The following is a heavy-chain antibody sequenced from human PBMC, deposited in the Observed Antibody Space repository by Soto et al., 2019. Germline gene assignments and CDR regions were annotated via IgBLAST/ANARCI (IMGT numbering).Heavy chain of an antibody. V-gene: IGHV6-1*01. CDR3: ARAGTYVWGSYRPHYFDY. CDR2: TYYRSKWYN. D-gene: IGHD3-16*02. CDR1: GDSVSSNSAA. Sequence: SQTLSLTCAISGDSVSSNSAALNWIRQSPSRGLEWLGRTYYRSKWYNDYAVSVKSRITINPDTSKNQFSLQLNSVTPEDTAVYYCARAGTYVWGSYRPHYFDYWGQGTLVTVSS. J-gene: IGHJ4*02.